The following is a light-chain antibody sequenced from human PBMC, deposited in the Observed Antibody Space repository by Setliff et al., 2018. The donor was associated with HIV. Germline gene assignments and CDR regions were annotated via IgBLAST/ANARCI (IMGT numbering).Light chain of an antibody. V-gene: IGLV2-14*01. CDR3: SSYSTSGTL. CDR1: SSDVGTYDY. CDR2: EVS. Sequence: QSVLTQPASVSGSPGQTITISCTGTSSDVGTYDYVSWYQQHPGKAPKLMIYEVSNRPSGVSNRFSGSKSGNTASLTVSGLQAGAEADYYCSSYSTSGTLFGTGTKVTIL. J-gene: IGLJ1*01.